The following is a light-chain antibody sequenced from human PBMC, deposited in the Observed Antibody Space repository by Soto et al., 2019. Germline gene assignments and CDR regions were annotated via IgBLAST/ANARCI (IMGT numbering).Light chain of an antibody. CDR1: QSVSSY. J-gene: IGKJ2*01. CDR3: QQRSTWPMYT. Sequence: EILLTQSPATLSLSPGERATLSCRASQSVSSYFAWYQQKPGQAPRLLIYDASNRATGIPARFSGSGSGTDFTLTITSLEPEDFAVYYCQQRSTWPMYTFGQGTKLELK. V-gene: IGKV3-11*01. CDR2: DAS.